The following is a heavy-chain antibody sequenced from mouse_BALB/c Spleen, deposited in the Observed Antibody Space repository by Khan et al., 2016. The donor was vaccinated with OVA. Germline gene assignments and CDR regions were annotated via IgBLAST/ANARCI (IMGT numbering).Heavy chain of an antibody. CDR3: ARSGYAAFAY. V-gene: IGHV1-74*01. J-gene: IGHJ3*01. D-gene: IGHD2-14*01. CDR2: IDPSNSET. CDR1: GYTFTRYW. Sequence: QVQLQQSGPELVRPGTSVKVSCKASGYTFTRYWMHWVKQRPGQGLEWVGMIDPSNSETNLNQKFKDKATLSVDKSSNTAYMQLSSLTSEDSAVXSSARSGYAAFAYWGQGTLVTVSA.